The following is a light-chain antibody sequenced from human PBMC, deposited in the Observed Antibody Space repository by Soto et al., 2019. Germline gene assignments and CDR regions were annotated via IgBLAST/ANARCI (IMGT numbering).Light chain of an antibody. J-gene: IGKJ2*01. CDR3: QQYYDTPYT. Sequence: DIVLTQSPDSLAVSLGERATINCKSSQSVLYSSNNKNYLAWYQQKPGQPPKLLIYWAYTRESGVPDRFSGSGSGTDFTLTITRLQAEDVSVYYCQQYYDTPYTFGQGTKMEIK. CDR2: WAY. V-gene: IGKV4-1*01. CDR1: QSVLYSSNNKNY.